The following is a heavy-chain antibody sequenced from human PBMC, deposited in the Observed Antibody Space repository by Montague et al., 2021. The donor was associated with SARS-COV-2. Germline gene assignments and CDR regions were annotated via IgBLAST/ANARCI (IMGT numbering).Heavy chain of an antibody. Sequence: SLRLSCAASGFTFSDYYMSWIRQAPGKGLEWVPYISGRGSYTDYADSVKGRFTISRDNARKSLYLEMNSLRAEDTAVYYCARLVGVESNRRDYFNYWGQGTLVTVSS. CDR3: ARLVGVESNRRDYFNY. V-gene: IGHV3-11*03. CDR2: ISGRGSYT. D-gene: IGHD1-14*01. J-gene: IGHJ4*02. CDR1: GFTFSDYY.